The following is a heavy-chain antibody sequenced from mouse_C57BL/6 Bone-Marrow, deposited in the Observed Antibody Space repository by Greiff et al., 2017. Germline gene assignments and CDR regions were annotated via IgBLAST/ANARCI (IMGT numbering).Heavy chain of an antibody. CDR2: INPSSGYT. CDR3: ARVYYGSDWYFDV. V-gene: IGHV1-7*01. CDR1: GYTFTSYW. Sequence: QVQLQQSGAELAKPGASVKLSCKASGYTFTSYWMHWVKQRPGQGLEWIGYINPSSGYTKYNQKFKDKATLTADKSSSTAYMQLSSLTYEDSAVYYCARVYYGSDWYFDVWGTGTTVTVSS. J-gene: IGHJ1*03. D-gene: IGHD1-1*01.